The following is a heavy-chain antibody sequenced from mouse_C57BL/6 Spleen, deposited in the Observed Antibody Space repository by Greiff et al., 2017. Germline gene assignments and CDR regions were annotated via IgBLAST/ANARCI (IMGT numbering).Heavy chain of an antibody. CDR2: ISSGSSTI. CDR3: ARELTGVYAMEC. D-gene: IGHD4-1*01. J-gene: IGHJ4*01. Sequence: EVLLVESGGGLVKPGGSLKLSCAASGFTFSDYGMHWVRQAPEKGLEWVAYISSGSSTIYYADTVKGRVTITRDKAKTTLFLQMTSLRSEDTAMYYCARELTGVYAMECWGKGTTVTVAS. V-gene: IGHV5-17*01. CDR1: GFTFSDYG.